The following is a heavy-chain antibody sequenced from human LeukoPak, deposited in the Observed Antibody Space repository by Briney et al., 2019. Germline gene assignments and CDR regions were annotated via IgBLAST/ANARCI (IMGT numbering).Heavy chain of an antibody. CDR2: IIPIFGTA. V-gene: IGHV1-69*05. Sequence: GASVKVSCKASGGTFSSYAISWVRQALRQGLEWMGGIIPIFGTANYAQKFQGRVTITTDESTSTAYMELSSLRSEDTAVYYCARGVDRRWLASSNYWGQGTLVTVSS. CDR1: GGTFSSYA. J-gene: IGHJ4*02. CDR3: ARGVDRRWLASSNY. D-gene: IGHD5-24*01.